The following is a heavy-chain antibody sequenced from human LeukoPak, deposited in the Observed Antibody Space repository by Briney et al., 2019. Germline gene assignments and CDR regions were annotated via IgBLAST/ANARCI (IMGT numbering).Heavy chain of an antibody. Sequence: PSETLSLTCAVYGGSFSGYYWSWIRQPPGKGLEWIGEINHSGSTNYNPSPKSRVTISVDTSKNQFSLKLSSVTAADTAVYYCARGQLGGNWFDPWGQGTLVTVSS. CDR3: ARGQLGGNWFDP. CDR1: GGSFSGYY. J-gene: IGHJ5*02. D-gene: IGHD1-26*01. CDR2: INHSGST. V-gene: IGHV4-34*01.